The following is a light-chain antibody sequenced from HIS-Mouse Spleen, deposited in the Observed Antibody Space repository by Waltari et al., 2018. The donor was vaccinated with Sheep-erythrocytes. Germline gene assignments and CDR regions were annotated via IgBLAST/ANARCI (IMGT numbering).Light chain of an antibody. V-gene: IGKV1-39*01. CDR2: AAS. CDR1: QSISSY. Sequence: DIQMTQSPSYLSASVVDRVTITCRASQSISSYLNWYQQKPGKAPKLLIYAASSLQSGVPSRFSGSGSGTDFTLTISSLQPEDFATYYCQQSYSTPQFTFGPGTKVDIK. J-gene: IGKJ3*01. CDR3: QQSYSTPQFT.